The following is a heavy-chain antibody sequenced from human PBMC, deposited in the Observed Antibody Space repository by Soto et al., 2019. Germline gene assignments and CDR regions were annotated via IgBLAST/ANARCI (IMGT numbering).Heavy chain of an antibody. CDR1: GGSFKSGSYS. V-gene: IGHV4-61*01. CDR3: ARDFAYFDS. D-gene: IGHD3-3*01. CDR2: VYHTGRT. J-gene: IGHJ4*02. Sequence: QVQLQESGPGLVKPSETLSLTCTVSGGSFKSGSYSWSWIRQPPGKGLEWIGYVYHTGRTSYNPSLKSRVSISMDTSKNQCSLNLDSVTAADTAVYFCARDFAYFDSWGQGTLVTVS.